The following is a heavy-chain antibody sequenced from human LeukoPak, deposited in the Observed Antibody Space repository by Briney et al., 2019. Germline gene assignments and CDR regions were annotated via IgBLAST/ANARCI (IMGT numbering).Heavy chain of an antibody. Sequence: PGGSLRLSCTVSGFTVSSNSMSWVRQAPGKGLEWVSFIYSDNTHYSDSVKGRFTISRDSSKNTLYLQMNSLRAEDTAVFYCAARSGYYYTAFRYWGQGTLVTVSS. CDR3: AARSGYYYTAFRY. CDR1: GFTVSSNS. D-gene: IGHD3-22*01. CDR2: IYSDNT. V-gene: IGHV3-53*01. J-gene: IGHJ4*02.